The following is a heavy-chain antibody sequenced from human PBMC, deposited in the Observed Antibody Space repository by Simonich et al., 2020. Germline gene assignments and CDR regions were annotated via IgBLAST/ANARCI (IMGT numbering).Heavy chain of an antibody. Sequence: QVQLQESGPGLVKPSETLSLTCTVSGGTISSYSWSWIRQPPGKGLEWIGYIHYSGSTNYNPSLKSRVTISVDTSKNQFSLKLSAVTAADTAVYYCARLPDYWGQGTLVTVSS. V-gene: IGHV4-59*08. J-gene: IGHJ4*02. CDR2: IHYSGST. CDR3: ARLPDY. CDR1: GGTISSYS.